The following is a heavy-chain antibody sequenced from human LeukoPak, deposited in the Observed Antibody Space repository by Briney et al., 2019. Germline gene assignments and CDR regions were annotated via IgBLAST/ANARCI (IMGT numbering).Heavy chain of an antibody. V-gene: IGHV4-34*01. CDR2: INHSGST. D-gene: IGHD3-3*01. CDR1: GGSFSGYY. CDR3: ARHRGYDFWSGYYYYFDY. J-gene: IGHJ4*02. Sequence: PSETLSLTCAVYGGSFSGYYWSWIRQPPGKGLEWIGEINHSGSTNYNPSLKSRVTISVDTSKNQFSLKLSSVTAADTAVYYCARHRGYDFWSGYYYYFDYCGQGTLVTVSS.